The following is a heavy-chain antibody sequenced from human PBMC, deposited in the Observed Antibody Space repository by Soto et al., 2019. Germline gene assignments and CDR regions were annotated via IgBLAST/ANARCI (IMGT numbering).Heavy chain of an antibody. J-gene: IGHJ4*02. CDR1: GGTFSSYT. CDR2: IIPILGIA. Sequence: QVQLVQSGAEVKKPGSSVKVSCKASGGTFSSYTISWVRQAPGQGLEWMGRIIPILGIANYAQKFQGRVTITADKSTSTAYMELSSLRSEYTAVYYCAREIVGATRGFLDYWGQGTLVTVSS. CDR3: AREIVGATRGFLDY. D-gene: IGHD1-26*01. V-gene: IGHV1-69*02.